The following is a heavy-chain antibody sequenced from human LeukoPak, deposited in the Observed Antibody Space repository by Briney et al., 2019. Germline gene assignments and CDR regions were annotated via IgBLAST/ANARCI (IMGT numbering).Heavy chain of an antibody. CDR3: ARGPSITMIVVVTPGWFDP. J-gene: IGHJ5*02. CDR2: INHSGST. CDR1: GFAFSSYW. Sequence: GSLRLSCAASGFAFSSYWMNWVRQAPGKGLEWIGEINHSGSTNYNPSLKSRVTISVDTSKNQFSLKLSSVTAADTAVYYCARGPSITMIVVVTPGWFDPWGQGTLVTVSS. D-gene: IGHD3-22*01. V-gene: IGHV4-34*01.